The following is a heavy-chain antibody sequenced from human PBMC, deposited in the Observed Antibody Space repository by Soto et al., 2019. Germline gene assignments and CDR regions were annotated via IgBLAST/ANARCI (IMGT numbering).Heavy chain of an antibody. Sequence: QVQLVQSGAEVKKPGSSVKVSCKASGGTFSSYAISWVRQAPGQGLEWMGGIIPIFGTANYAQKFQGRVTITADESTSTADMELSSLRSEDTAVYYCARGRYYDVWSGDKGDAFDIWGQGTMVTVSS. V-gene: IGHV1-69*01. D-gene: IGHD3-3*01. CDR3: ARGRYYDVWSGDKGDAFDI. CDR1: GGTFSSYA. CDR2: IIPIFGTA. J-gene: IGHJ3*02.